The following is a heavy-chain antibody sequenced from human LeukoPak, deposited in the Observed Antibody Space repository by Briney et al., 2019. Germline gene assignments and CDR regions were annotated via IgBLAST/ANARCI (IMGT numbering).Heavy chain of an antibody. V-gene: IGHV3-7*01. CDR1: GFTFSSYW. J-gene: IGHJ4*02. D-gene: IGHD1/OR15-1a*01. CDR3: ARELEHQPYFDY. Sequence: GGSLRLSCAASGFTFSSYWMSWVRQAPGKGLEWVADIKQDGSEKYYVDSVKGRFTISRDNAKNSLYLQMNSLRAEDTAAYYCARELEHQPYFDYWGQGTLVTVSS. CDR2: IKQDGSEK.